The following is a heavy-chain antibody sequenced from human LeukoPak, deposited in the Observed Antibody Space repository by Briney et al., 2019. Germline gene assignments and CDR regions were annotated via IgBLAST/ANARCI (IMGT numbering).Heavy chain of an antibody. CDR1: GGSISSGSYY. CDR3: ARARVPAAMLGAFDI. Sequence: SETLSLTCTVSGGSISSGSYYWSWIRQPPGKGLEWIGYIYYSGSTNYNPSLKSRVTISVDTSKNQFSLKLSSVTAADTAVYYCARARVPAAMLGAFDIWGQGTMVTVSS. CDR2: IYYSGST. D-gene: IGHD2-2*01. J-gene: IGHJ3*02. V-gene: IGHV4-61*01.